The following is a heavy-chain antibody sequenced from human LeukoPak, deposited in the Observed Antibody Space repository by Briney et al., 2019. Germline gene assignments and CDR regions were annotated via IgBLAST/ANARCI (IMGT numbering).Heavy chain of an antibody. Sequence: ASVKVSCKTSGYTFTGLGLYIHWVRQATGQGLEWMGWINPRSGGTNYAQKFQGRVTMTRDTSISTAYMELSRLTSDDTAMYYCATDPTTAGTTRFDYWGQGTLVTVSS. J-gene: IGHJ4*02. CDR2: INPRSGGT. V-gene: IGHV1-2*02. CDR3: ATDPTTAGTTRFDY. D-gene: IGHD1-1*01. CDR1: GYTFTGLGLY.